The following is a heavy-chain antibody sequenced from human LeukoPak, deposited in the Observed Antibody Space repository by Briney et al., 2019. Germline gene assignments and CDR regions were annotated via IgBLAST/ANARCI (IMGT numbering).Heavy chain of an antibody. CDR1: GFTFSNYA. CDR2: ISGSTGST. CDR3: ARLGYCGGDWCLPDY. J-gene: IGHJ4*02. D-gene: IGHD2-21*01. V-gene: IGHV3-23*01. Sequence: GGSLRLSCAASGFTFSNYAMNWVRQAPGKGLEWVSLISGSTGSTYYADSVKGRFSISRDNSKNTVYLQMNSLRVEDTAVYYCARLGYCGGDWCLPDYWGQGTLVTVSS.